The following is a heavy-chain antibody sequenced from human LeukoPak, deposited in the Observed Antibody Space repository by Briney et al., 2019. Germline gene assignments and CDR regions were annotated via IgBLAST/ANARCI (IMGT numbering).Heavy chain of an antibody. Sequence: GGSLRLSCAASGFTLSDSAIHWVRQASGKGLEWVGRINRPARTSASADGASGGGRITISRDDSKNTGYLQMDSLKTEDTALYYCTRDRGTYNSLDPWGQGPLVTVS. CDR1: GFTLSDSA. D-gene: IGHD1-26*01. CDR2: INRPARTSAS. J-gene: IGHJ5*02. V-gene: IGHV3-73*01. CDR3: TRDRGTYNSLDP.